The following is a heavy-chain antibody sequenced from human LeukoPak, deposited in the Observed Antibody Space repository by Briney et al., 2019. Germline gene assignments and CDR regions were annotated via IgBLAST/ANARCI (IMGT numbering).Heavy chain of an antibody. J-gene: IGHJ4*02. CDR3: ARPYCSSTICYDWDDY. V-gene: IGHV4-34*01. D-gene: IGHD2-2*01. CDR2: INHSGST. CDR1: GGSFSGYY. Sequence: SETLSLTCAVYGGSFSGYYWSWMRQPPGKGLEWIGEINHSGSTNYNPSLKSRVTISVDTSKNQLSLKLSSVTAADTAVYYCARPYCSSTICYDWDDYWGQGTLVTVSS.